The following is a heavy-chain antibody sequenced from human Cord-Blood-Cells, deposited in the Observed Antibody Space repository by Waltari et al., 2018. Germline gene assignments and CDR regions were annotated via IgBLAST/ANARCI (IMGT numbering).Heavy chain of an antibody. V-gene: IGHV4-39*01. CDR1: GGSISSSSYY. CDR2: IYYSGST. CDR3: ARRGDFWSGYYYNWFDP. J-gene: IGHJ5*02. D-gene: IGHD3-3*01. Sequence: QLQLQESGPGLVKPSETLSLTCTVSGGSISSSSYYWGWIRQPPGKGLEWIGSIYYSGSTYYNPSLKSRVTISVDTSKNQFSLKLSSVTAADTAVYYCARRGDFWSGYYYNWFDPWGQGTLVTVSS.